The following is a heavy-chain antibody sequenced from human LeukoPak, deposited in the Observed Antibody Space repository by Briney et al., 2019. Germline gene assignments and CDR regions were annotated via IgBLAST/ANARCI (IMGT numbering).Heavy chain of an antibody. CDR3: AIITVTTSPFDY. D-gene: IGHD4-17*01. Sequence: ASVKVSRKASGYTFTGYYMHWVRQAPGQGLEWMGWINPHRGDTNYAQKFQGRVTMTRDTSISTAYMELSSLRSDDTAVYYCAIITVTTSPFDYWGQGTLVTVSS. J-gene: IGHJ4*02. CDR1: GYTFTGYY. CDR2: INPHRGDT. V-gene: IGHV1-2*02.